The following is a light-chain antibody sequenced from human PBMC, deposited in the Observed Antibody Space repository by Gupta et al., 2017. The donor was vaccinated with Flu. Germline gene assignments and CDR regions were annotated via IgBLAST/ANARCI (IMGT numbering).Light chain of an antibody. Sequence: DTQMTQSPSTLSASVGDRVTITCSASQSIISWFAWYQQKPGKSPKLLIYSASTLESGVPSRFSGSASGTKFNLTISRRQPNDFEAYYCQQDDSVSSSSTFGQGTKVEIK. CDR2: SAS. J-gene: IGKJ1*01. V-gene: IGKV1-5*03. CDR1: QSIISW. CDR3: QQDDSVSSSST.